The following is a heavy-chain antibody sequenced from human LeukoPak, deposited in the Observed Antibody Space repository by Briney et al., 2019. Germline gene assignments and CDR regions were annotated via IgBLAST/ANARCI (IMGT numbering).Heavy chain of an antibody. J-gene: IGHJ4*02. D-gene: IGHD6-19*01. CDR3: ARVWAGTLDY. CDR1: GYTFSTYH. CDR2: ISAYNGNT. Sequence: ASVKVSCKASGYTFSTYHLHWVRQAPGQGLEWMGWISAYNGNTNYAQKLQGRVTMTTDTSTSTAYMELRSLRSDDTAVYYCARVWAGTLDYWGQGTLVTVSS. V-gene: IGHV1-18*01.